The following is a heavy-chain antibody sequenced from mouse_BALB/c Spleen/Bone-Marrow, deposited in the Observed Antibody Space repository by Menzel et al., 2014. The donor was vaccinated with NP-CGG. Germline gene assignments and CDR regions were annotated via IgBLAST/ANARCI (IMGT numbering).Heavy chain of an antibody. CDR3: SIQCYSTPYYAMDY. CDR1: GYTFTNYY. J-gene: IGHJ4*01. Sequence: QVQLQQSGAELVKPGASLKLSCTASGYTFTNYYIYWVKQRPGKGLEWIGGINPSNGGTKFTEKFKNKATLTIDKSYSTAYIQLSSLTSDDSGVYYCSIQCYSTPYYAMDYWGQGTSVTVSS. CDR2: INPSNGGT. V-gene: IGHV1S81*02. D-gene: IGHD6-1*01.